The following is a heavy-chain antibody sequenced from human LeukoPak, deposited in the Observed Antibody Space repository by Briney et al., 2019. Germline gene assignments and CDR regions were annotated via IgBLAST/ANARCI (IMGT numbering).Heavy chain of an antibody. V-gene: IGHV4-39*01. D-gene: IGHD1-26*01. Sequence: PSETLSLTCTVSGGSISSSSYYWGRIRQTPGKGLEWIGSIYYSGNTYYNPSLKSRVTISVDTSKNQFSLKLSSVTAADTAVYYCARLVGAPPDVWGKGTTVTVSS. CDR3: ARLVGAPPDV. CDR2: IYYSGNT. CDR1: GGSISSSSYY. J-gene: IGHJ6*04.